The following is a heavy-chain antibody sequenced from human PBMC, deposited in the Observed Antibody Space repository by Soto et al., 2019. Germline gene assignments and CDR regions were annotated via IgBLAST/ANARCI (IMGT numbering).Heavy chain of an antibody. D-gene: IGHD5-12*01. J-gene: IGHJ4*02. Sequence: QVQLVQSGAEVKKPGSSVKVSCKASGVTFSRQDMRWVRQAPGQGLEWMGGIIPIFGTPQYAEKLQDRVTITADESRRTAYMELSSLPSEDTAVYYCATNEGRDGYSFDYWGKGTLVTVSS. CDR1: GVTFSRQD. CDR2: IIPIFGTP. CDR3: ATNEGRDGYSFDY. V-gene: IGHV1-69*01.